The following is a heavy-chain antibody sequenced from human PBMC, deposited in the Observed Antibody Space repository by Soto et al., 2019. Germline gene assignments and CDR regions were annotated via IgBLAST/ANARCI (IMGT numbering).Heavy chain of an antibody. Sequence: PSETLSLTCTVSGGSISSYYWSWIRQPPGKGLEWIGYIYYSGSTNYNPSLKSRVTISVDTSKNQFSLKLSSVTAAHTAVYYCARVRGFNDAFDIWGQGTMVTVSS. CDR3: ARVRGFNDAFDI. V-gene: IGHV4-59*01. CDR2: IYYSGST. J-gene: IGHJ3*02. CDR1: GGSISSYY.